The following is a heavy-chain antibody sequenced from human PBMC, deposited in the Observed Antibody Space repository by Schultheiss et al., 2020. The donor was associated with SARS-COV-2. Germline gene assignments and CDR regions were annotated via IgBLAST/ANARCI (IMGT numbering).Heavy chain of an antibody. CDR2: ISYDGSNK. D-gene: IGHD5-12*01. V-gene: IGHV3-30*01. CDR1: GFTFRTYA. Sequence: GGSLRLSCAASGFTFRTYAMHWVRQAPGKGLEWVAVISYDGSNKYYADSVKGRFTISRDNSKNTLYLQMNSLRAEDTAVYYCARDLAGGYDTFDYWGQGTLVTVSS. J-gene: IGHJ4*02. CDR3: ARDLAGGYDTFDY.